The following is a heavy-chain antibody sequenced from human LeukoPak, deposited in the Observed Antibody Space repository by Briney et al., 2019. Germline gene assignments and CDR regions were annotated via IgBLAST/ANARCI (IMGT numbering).Heavy chain of an antibody. V-gene: IGHV3-48*04. D-gene: IGHD3-16*02. CDR2: ISSRSSTI. CDR1: GFTFSNTW. Sequence: GGSLRLSCAASGFTFSNTWMSWVRQAPGKGLEWVSYISSRSSTIYYADSVKGRFTMSRDNAKNSVYLQMNRLRVEDTAVYYCARRSYRGVIGLYYYYYMDVWGKGTPVTVSS. CDR3: ARRSYRGVIGLYYYYYMDV. J-gene: IGHJ6*03.